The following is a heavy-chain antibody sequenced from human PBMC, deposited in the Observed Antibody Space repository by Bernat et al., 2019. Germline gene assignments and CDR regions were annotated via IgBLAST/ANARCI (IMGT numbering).Heavy chain of an antibody. Sequence: QVQLVESGGGLVQPGRSLRLSCAASGFTFSSYGMHWVRQAPGKGLEWVSYICNDGSNKYYADSVKGRFTISRDNSKNTLYLQMNSLRAEDTAVYYCARDDEQWQERDYDAMDVWGQGTTVTVSS. J-gene: IGHJ6*02. D-gene: IGHD6-19*01. CDR2: ICNDGSNK. CDR3: ARDDEQWQERDYDAMDV. CDR1: GFTFSSYG. V-gene: IGHV3-33*01.